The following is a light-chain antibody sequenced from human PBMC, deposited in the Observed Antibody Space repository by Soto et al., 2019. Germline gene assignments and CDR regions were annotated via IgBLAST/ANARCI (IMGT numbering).Light chain of an antibody. CDR1: SSDIGNYNY. J-gene: IGLJ1*01. Sequence: QSALTQPASVSGSPGQSITISCTGTSSDIGNYNYVSWYQQHPGKAPKLMIYEVNNRPSGVSNRFSGSKSGNTASLTISGLEAEDEADYYCSSYTSSTPLVFATGTKVTVL. V-gene: IGLV2-14*01. CDR2: EVN. CDR3: SSYTSSTPLV.